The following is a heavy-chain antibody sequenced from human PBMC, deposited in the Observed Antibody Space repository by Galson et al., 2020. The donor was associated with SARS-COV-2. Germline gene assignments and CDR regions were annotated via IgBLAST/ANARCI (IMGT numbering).Heavy chain of an antibody. Sequence: TGGSLRLSCAASGFTFSSYSMNWVRQAPGKGLEWVSSISSSSSYIYYADSVKGRFTISRDNAKNSLYLQMNSLRAEDTAVYYCASYGGNSGANYYYGMDVWGQGTTVTVSS. J-gene: IGHJ6*02. D-gene: IGHD4-17*01. CDR1: GFTFSSYS. CDR3: ASYGGNSGANYYYGMDV. CDR2: ISSSSSYI. V-gene: IGHV3-21*01.